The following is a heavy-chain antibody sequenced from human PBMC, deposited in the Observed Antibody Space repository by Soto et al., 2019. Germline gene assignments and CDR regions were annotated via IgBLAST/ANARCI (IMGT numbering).Heavy chain of an antibody. CDR3: AKAKAIAVAGALDP. D-gene: IGHD6-19*01. V-gene: IGHV3-23*01. J-gene: IGHJ5*02. CDR1: GFTFSSYA. CDR2: ISGSGGST. Sequence: SCAASGFTFSSYAMSWVRQAPGKGLEWVSAISGSGGSTYYADSVKGRFTISRDNSKNTLYLQMNSLRAEDTAVYYCAKAKAIAVAGALDPWGQGTLVTVSS.